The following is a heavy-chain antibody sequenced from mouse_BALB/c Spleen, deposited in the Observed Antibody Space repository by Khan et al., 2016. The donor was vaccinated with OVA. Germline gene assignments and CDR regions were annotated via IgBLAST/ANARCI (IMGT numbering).Heavy chain of an antibody. J-gene: IGHJ4*01. CDR1: GFSLTSYG. CDR2: IWSGGST. D-gene: IGHD2-14*01. CDR3: ARSFIGTTDDARDY. V-gene: IGHV2-2*02. Sequence: QVQLKESGPGLVQPSQSLSITCTVSGFSLTSYGVNWVRQSPGKGLEWLGVIWSGGSTDYNAAFISRLSISKDNSKSQVFFKMNSLQANDTAIDYCARSFIGTTDDARDYWGQGTSVTVSS.